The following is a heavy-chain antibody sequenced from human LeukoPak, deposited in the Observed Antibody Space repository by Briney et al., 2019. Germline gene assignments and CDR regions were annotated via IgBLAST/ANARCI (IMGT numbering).Heavy chain of an antibody. J-gene: IGHJ6*03. CDR1: GFTFSSYG. Sequence: PGGSLRLSCAASGFTFSSYGMSWVRQAPGKGLGWVSAISGSGGTTYYADSVKGRFTISRDNSKNTLYLQMNSLRAEDTAIYYCAKGRYYYYYMDVWGKGTTVTISS. CDR3: AKGRYYYYYMDV. V-gene: IGHV3-23*01. CDR2: ISGSGGTT.